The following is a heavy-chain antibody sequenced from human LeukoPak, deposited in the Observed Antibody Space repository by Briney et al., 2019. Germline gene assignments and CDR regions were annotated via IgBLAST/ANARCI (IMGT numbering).Heavy chain of an antibody. CDR2: ISAYNGNT. Sequence: ASVKVSCKASGYTFTSYGISWVRQAPGQGLEWMGWISAYNGNTNYAQKLQGRVTMTTDTFTSTAYMELRSLRSDDTAVYYCARGKTVTSKVPNDYWGQGTLVTVSS. CDR3: ARGKTVTSKVPNDY. J-gene: IGHJ4*02. CDR1: GYTFTSYG. V-gene: IGHV1-18*01. D-gene: IGHD4-17*01.